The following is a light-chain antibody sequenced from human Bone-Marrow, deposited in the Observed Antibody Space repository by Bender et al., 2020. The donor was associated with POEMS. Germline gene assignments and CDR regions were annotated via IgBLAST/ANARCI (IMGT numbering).Light chain of an antibody. CDR1: SSDVDGSDF. CDR3: CSYAGSSIWV. Sequence: QSALTQPASVSGSPGQSVTISCTGTSSDVDGSDFVSWYQLHPGEAPKLIIYDVTNRPSGVSNRFSGSKSDNTASLTISGLQAEDEADFYCCSYAGSSIWVFGGGTKLTVL. J-gene: IGLJ3*02. CDR2: DVT. V-gene: IGLV2-23*02.